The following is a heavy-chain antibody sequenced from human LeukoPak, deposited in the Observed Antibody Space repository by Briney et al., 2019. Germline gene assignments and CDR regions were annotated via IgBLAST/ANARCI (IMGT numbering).Heavy chain of an antibody. J-gene: IGHJ4*02. V-gene: IGHV4-39*01. CDR2: MYYSGST. Sequence: PSETLSLTCAVYGGSFSGYYWGWISQPPGKGLEWIGSMYYSGSTYYNPSLKSRVTISIDTSKNQFSLKLSSVTAADTAVYYCARHLIHMTGYYGGPFDYWGQGTLVTVSS. CDR3: ARHLIHMTGYYGGPFDY. D-gene: IGHD3-9*01. CDR1: GGSFSGYY.